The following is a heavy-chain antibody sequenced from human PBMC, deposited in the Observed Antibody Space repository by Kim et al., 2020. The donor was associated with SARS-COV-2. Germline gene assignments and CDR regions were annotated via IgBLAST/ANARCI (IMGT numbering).Heavy chain of an antibody. J-gene: IGHJ4*02. V-gene: IGHV1-24*01. D-gene: IGHD6-19*01. CDR2: EDGET. CDR3: ATGWFDY. Sequence: EDGETIYAQKFQGRVTMTEDTSTDTAYMELSSLRSEDTAVYYCATGWFDYWGQGTLVTVSS.